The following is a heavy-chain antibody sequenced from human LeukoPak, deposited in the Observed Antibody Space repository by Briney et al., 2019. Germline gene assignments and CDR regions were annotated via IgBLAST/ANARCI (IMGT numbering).Heavy chain of an antibody. V-gene: IGHV4-34*01. D-gene: IGHD1-26*01. Sequence: SETLSLTCAVYGGSFSGYYWSWIRQPPGKGLEWIGEINHSGSTNYNPSLKSRVTMSVDTSKNQFSLKLSSVTAADTAVYYCARARRDSGSYGPPDAFDIWGQGTMVTVSS. CDR3: ARARRDSGSYGPPDAFDI. CDR1: GGSFSGYY. CDR2: INHSGST. J-gene: IGHJ3*02.